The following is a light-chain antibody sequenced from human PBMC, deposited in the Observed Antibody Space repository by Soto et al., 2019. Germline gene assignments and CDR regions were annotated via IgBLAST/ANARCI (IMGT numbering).Light chain of an antibody. V-gene: IGKV3-11*01. CDR1: QYIGTR. Sequence: EIVLTQSPATLSSSPGETATLSCRASQYIGTRLAWYQHKPGQAPRLLFYSMSKRATGIPGRFSGSGSGTDFTLTISILAPEDFGVYCCHQRQSWPRTFGQGTKVEIK. CDR2: SMS. CDR3: HQRQSWPRT. J-gene: IGKJ1*01.